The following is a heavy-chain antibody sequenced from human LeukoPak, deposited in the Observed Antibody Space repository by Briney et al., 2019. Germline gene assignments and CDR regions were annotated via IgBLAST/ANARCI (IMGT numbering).Heavy chain of an antibody. D-gene: IGHD3-16*01. J-gene: IGHJ4*02. CDR3: AQLQGGGSYY. Sequence: GGSLRLSCAASGFTFSNYGMSWVRQAPGKGLEWVSAIGSTGFTTYYADCVKGRFTISRDNSKNALYLHMNSLRAEDTAIFYCAQLQGGGSYYWGQGTPVTVSS. V-gene: IGHV3-23*05. CDR1: GFTFSNYG. CDR2: IGSTGFTT.